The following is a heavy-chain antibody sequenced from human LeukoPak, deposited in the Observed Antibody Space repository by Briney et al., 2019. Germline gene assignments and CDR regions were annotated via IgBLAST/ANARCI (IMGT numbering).Heavy chain of an antibody. CDR1: GGSFSGYY. CDR3: ARGRRRIRPYYYGMDV. V-gene: IGHV4-34*01. CDR2: INHSGST. D-gene: IGHD5-18*01. J-gene: IGHJ6*02. Sequence: PSETLSLTCAVYGGSFSGYYWSWLRQPPGKGLEWIGEINHSGSTNYNPSLKSRVTISVDTSKNQFSLKLSSVTAADTAVYYCARGRRRIRPYYYGMDVWGQGTTVTVSS.